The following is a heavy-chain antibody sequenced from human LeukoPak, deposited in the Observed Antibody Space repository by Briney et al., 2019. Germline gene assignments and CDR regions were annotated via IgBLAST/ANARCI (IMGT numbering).Heavy chain of an antibody. CDR2: ISASGGGT. V-gene: IGHV3-23*01. D-gene: IGHD6-19*01. CDR3: AKDSRIAVAGSWYFDL. Sequence: GGSLRLSGAASGFTFSSYVMSWVRQAPGKGLEWVSGISASGGGTYYADSVKGRFTVSRDNSKNTLFLQMSSLRAEDTAVYHCAKDSRIAVAGSWYFDLWGRGTLVTVSS. J-gene: IGHJ2*01. CDR1: GFTFSSYV.